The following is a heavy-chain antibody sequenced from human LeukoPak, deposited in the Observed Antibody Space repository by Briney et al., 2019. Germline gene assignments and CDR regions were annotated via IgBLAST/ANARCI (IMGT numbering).Heavy chain of an antibody. V-gene: IGHV3-30*18. J-gene: IGHJ3*01. Sequence: GGSLRLSCEDSGFTFRNYGFHWVRQAPGEGLETVAIISYDGNPRYYGDSVTSRFTISRDNSKNTLYLQMDSLRMDDTAVYYCPQGLVPLWFAESLTDQYDALDVWGQGTMVPVSP. CDR3: PQGLVPLWFAESLTDQYDALDV. CDR1: GFTFRNYG. D-gene: IGHD3-10*01. CDR2: ISYDGNPR.